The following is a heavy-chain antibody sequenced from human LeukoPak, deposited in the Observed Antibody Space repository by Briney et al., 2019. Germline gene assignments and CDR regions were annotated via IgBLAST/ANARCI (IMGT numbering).Heavy chain of an antibody. D-gene: IGHD7-27*01. J-gene: IGHJ4*02. CDR3: AKGWGSLYYFDY. V-gene: IGHV4-61*01. CDR2: IYYSGST. Sequence: KPSETLSLTCTVSGGSVSSGSYYWSWIRQPPGKGPEWIGYIYYSGSTNYNPSLKSRVTISVDTSKNQFSLKLSSVTAADTAVYYCAKGWGSLYYFDYWGQGTLVTVSS. CDR1: GGSVSSGSYY.